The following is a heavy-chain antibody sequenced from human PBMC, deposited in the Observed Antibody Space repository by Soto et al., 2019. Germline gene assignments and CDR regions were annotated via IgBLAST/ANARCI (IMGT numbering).Heavy chain of an antibody. CDR2: IIPIFGTA. CDR3: ARGYYDSSGYSLTGWFDP. V-gene: IGHV1-69*01. J-gene: IGHJ5*02. D-gene: IGHD3-22*01. CDR1: GGTFSSYA. Sequence: QVQLVQSGAEVKKPGSSVKVSCKASGGTFSSYAISWVRQAPGQGLEWMGGIIPIFGTANYAQKFQGRVTITADESTSTAYMELSSLRSEDMAVYYCARGYYDSSGYSLTGWFDPWGQGTLVTVSS.